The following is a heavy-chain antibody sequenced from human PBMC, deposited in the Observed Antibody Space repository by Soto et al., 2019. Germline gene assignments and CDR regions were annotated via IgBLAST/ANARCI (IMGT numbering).Heavy chain of an antibody. D-gene: IGHD5-12*01. CDR3: ARCVGYSGYPFDY. Sequence: EVQLAESGGGLVQPGGSLRLSCAASGFTFSSYSMNWVRQAPGKGLEWVSYISSSSSTIYYADSVKGRFTISRDNAKNSLYLQMNSLRAEDTAVYYCARCVGYSGYPFDYWGQGTLVTVSS. J-gene: IGHJ4*02. CDR2: ISSSSSTI. V-gene: IGHV3-48*01. CDR1: GFTFSSYS.